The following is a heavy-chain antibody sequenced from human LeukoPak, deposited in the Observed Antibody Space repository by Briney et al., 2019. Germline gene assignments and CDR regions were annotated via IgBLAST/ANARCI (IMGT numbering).Heavy chain of an antibody. Sequence: PGRSLGLSCAASGLTFSSYAMHWVRQAPGKGLEWVAVISDDGSNKYYADSVKGRFTISRDNSKNTLYLQMNSLRAEDTAVYYCARDTYYYDSSGYYSPQGYYYYGMDVWGQGTTVTVSS. D-gene: IGHD3-22*01. V-gene: IGHV3-30-3*01. J-gene: IGHJ6*02. CDR2: ISDDGSNK. CDR3: ARDTYYYDSSGYYSPQGYYYYGMDV. CDR1: GLTFSSYA.